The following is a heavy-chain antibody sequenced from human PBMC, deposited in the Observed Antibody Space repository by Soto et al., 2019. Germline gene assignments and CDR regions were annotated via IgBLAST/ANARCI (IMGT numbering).Heavy chain of an antibody. CDR2: IIPILGIA. CDR3: ARVMGGQDGDY. V-gene: IGHV1-69*02. J-gene: IGHJ4*02. D-gene: IGHD2-8*01. Sequence: QVQLVQSGAEVKKPGSSVKVSCKASGGTFSSYTISWVRQAPGQGLEWMGRIIPILGIANYAQKFQGRVTITADKSTSTAYMELSSLRSEDTAVYYCARVMGGQDGDYWGQGTLVTVSS. CDR1: GGTFSSYT.